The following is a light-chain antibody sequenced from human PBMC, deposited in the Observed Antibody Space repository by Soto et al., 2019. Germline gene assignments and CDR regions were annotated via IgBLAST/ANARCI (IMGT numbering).Light chain of an antibody. J-gene: IGKJ4*01. CDR3: QQYNSYLT. Sequence: DIQMTQSPSSVSASVGDRVTITCRASQDINKWLAWYQQKPGLAPNLVIYTASRLHGGGPSRFSGSASGTDFTLTISSLQPEDVATYYCQQYNSYLTFGGGTKVEIK. CDR1: QDINKW. V-gene: IGKV1D-16*01. CDR2: TAS.